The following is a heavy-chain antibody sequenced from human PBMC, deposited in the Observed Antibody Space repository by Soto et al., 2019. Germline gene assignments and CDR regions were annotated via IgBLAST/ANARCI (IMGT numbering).Heavy chain of an antibody. CDR1: GGSISSGGYS. J-gene: IGHJ4*02. D-gene: IGHD3-3*01. CDR2: MYHSGST. CDR3: ARLRHY. Sequence: SETLSLTCAGSGGSISSGGYSWSCIRQPPGKGLEWIGYMYHSGSTYYNPSLKSRVTISIDRSKNQFSLKLSSVTAADTAVYYCARLRHYWRQGLLVPVS. V-gene: IGHV4-30-2*01.